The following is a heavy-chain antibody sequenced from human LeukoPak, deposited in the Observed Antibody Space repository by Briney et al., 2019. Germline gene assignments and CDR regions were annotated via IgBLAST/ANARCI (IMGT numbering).Heavy chain of an antibody. J-gene: IGHJ4*02. CDR3: ARETGYCSGGRCYFIC. D-gene: IGHD2-15*01. CDR2: INPNSGGT. V-gene: IGHV1-2*02. Sequence: GASVKVSCKASGYTFTGSYIHWVRRAPGQGLEWMGWINPNSGGTSSAQKFQGRVTMTRDTSVSAAYMELSRLRSDDTALYYCARETGYCSGGRCYFICWGQGTLVTVSS. CDR1: GYTFTGSY.